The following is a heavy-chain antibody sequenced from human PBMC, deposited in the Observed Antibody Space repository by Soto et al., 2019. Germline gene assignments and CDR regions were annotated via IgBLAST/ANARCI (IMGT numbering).Heavy chain of an antibody. CDR2: IKSKTDGGTT. CDR1: GFTFSNAW. V-gene: IGHV3-15*07. Sequence: GGSLRLSCAASGFTFSNAWMNWVRQAPGKGLEWVGRIKSKTDGGTTDYAAPVKGRFTISRDDSKNTLYLQMNSLKTEDTAVYVCTTDTRNVLRFLEWSYGMDVWGQGTTVTDSS. J-gene: IGHJ6*02. D-gene: IGHD3-3*01. CDR3: TTDTRNVLRFLEWSYGMDV.